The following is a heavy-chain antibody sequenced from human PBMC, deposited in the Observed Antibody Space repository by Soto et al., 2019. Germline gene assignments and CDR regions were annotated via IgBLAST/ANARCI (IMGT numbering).Heavy chain of an antibody. J-gene: IGHJ6*02. CDR3: GRQPGHCGSTTCFGYYSVDV. Sequence: QLQLQESGPRLVKPSETLSLTCSVSGGSISSSSYSWGWIRQPPGKGLEWIGTIYYSGSTHYNPSLEGRGAISADTPNNQLSLRLSSVTAAVTAVYYCGRQPGHCGSTTCFGYYSVDVWGQGTTVTVS. V-gene: IGHV4-39*01. CDR2: IYYSGST. CDR1: GGSISSSSYS. D-gene: IGHD2-2*01.